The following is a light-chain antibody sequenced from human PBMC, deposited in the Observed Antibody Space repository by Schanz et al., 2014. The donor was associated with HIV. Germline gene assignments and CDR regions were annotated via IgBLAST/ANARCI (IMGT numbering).Light chain of an antibody. Sequence: DIQMTQSPSAMSASVGDRVTITCRASQGIGNYLAWFQQQPGKVPKRLIYAASSVQNGVSSRFSGSGSGTEFTLTISSLQPLDSATYYCQQFSEYPLTFGGGTKVEL. CDR3: QQFSEYPLT. V-gene: IGKV1-17*03. J-gene: IGKJ4*01. CDR2: AAS. CDR1: QGIGNY.